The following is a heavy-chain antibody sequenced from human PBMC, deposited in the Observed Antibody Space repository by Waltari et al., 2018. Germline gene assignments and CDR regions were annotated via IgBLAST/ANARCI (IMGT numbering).Heavy chain of an antibody. CDR2: INHSGST. J-gene: IGHJ4*02. CDR1: GGSFSGYY. V-gene: IGHV4-34*01. Sequence: QVQLQQWGAGLLKPSETLSLTCAVYGGSFSGYYWIWIRQPPGKGLEWIGEINHSGSTNYNPSLKSRVTISVDTSKNQFSLKLSSVTAADTAVYYCASRPYSSGWSYFDYWGQGTLVTVSS. D-gene: IGHD6-19*01. CDR3: ASRPYSSGWSYFDY.